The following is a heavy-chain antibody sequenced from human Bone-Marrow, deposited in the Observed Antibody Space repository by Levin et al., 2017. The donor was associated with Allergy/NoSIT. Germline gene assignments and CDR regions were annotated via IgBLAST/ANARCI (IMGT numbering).Heavy chain of an antibody. Sequence: GGSLRLSCAASGFTFSSYWMHWVRQAPGKGLVWVSRINSDGSSTSYADSVKGRFTISRDNAKNTLYLQMNSLRAEDTAVYYCARGEVQGYDILTGYTTLAYYGMDVWGQGTTVTVSS. J-gene: IGHJ6*02. D-gene: IGHD3-9*01. V-gene: IGHV3-74*01. CDR2: INSDGSST. CDR1: GFTFSSYW. CDR3: ARGEVQGYDILTGYTTLAYYGMDV.